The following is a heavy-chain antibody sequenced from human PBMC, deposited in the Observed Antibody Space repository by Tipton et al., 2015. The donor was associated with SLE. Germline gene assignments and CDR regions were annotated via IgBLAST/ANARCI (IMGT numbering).Heavy chain of an antibody. CDR3: TRGGIFL. CDR2: IYYTGST. D-gene: IGHD2-21*01. J-gene: IGHJ4*02. V-gene: IGHV4-31*03. CDR1: DDSISSGGYYY. Sequence: TLSLTCTVSDDSISSGGYYYWSWVRQLPGKGLEWIGYIYYTGSTDYNPSLKSRATISVDTSENQFSLRLSSVTSADTAVYYCTRGGIFLWGQGKLVTVSS.